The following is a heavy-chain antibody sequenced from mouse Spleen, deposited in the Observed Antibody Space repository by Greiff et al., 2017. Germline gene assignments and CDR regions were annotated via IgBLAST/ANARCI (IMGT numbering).Heavy chain of an antibody. V-gene: IGHV1-19*01. Sequence: DVQLQESGPVLVKPGASVKMSCKASGYTFTDYYMNWVKQSHGKSLEWIGVINPYNGGTSYNQKFKGKATLTVDKSSSTAYMELNSLTSEDSAVYYCARRANYGSFFDYWGQGTTLTVSS. CDR3: ARRANYGSFFDY. J-gene: IGHJ2*01. D-gene: IGHD1-1*01. CDR2: INPYNGGT. CDR1: GYTFTDYY.